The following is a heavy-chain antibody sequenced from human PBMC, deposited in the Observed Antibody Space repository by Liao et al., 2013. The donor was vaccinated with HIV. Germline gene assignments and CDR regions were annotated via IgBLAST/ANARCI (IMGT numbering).Heavy chain of an antibody. D-gene: IGHD2-21*01. CDR1: GASIRSGDHY. CDR2: IYHSGTS. CDR3: ARVITLTVGSYMDV. J-gene: IGHJ6*03. Sequence: QVQLQESGPGLVKPSQTLSLICTVSGASIRSGDHYWSWIRQPPGKGLEWIGYIYHSGTSFDNPSLESRVTLAVDTSKNHFSLKLNSVTAADTAVYYCARVITLTVGSYMDVWGKGTTVTVSS. V-gene: IGHV4-30-4*08.